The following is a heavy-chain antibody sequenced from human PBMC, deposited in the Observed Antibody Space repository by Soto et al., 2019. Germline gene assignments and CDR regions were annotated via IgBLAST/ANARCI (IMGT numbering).Heavy chain of an antibody. J-gene: IGHJ6*03. Sequence: GGSLRLSCAASGFTFSSYSMNWVRQAPGKGLEWVSSISSSSSYIYYADSVKGRFTISRDNAKNSLYLQMNSLRAEDTAVYYCASGGYCSSTSCYRYYYMDVWGKGTTVTVSS. CDR1: GFTFSSYS. V-gene: IGHV3-21*01. CDR2: ISSSSSYI. CDR3: ASGGYCSSTSCYRYYYMDV. D-gene: IGHD2-2*02.